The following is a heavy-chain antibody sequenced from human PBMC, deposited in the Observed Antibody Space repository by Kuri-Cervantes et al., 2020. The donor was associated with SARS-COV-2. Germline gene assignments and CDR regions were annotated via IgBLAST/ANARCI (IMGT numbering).Heavy chain of an antibody. D-gene: IGHD6-13*01. Sequence: GGSLRLSCAASGFTFSSYAMTWVRQAPGKGLEWVSVIYSGHYTTYYADSVKGRFTISRDNSKNTLYLQMNSLRDEDTAVYYCAKTEGAGSWNYFDAWGQGTLVTVSS. CDR2: IYSGHYTT. CDR3: AKTEGAGSWNYFDA. J-gene: IGHJ4*02. V-gene: IGHV3-23*03. CDR1: GFTFSSYA.